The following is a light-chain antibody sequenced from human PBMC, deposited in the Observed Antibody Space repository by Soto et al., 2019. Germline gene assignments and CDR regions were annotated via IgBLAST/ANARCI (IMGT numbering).Light chain of an antibody. Sequence: DIQMTQSPSTLSASVGDRVTITCRVSQSISSWLAWYQQKPGKAPKLLIYKAPSLESGVPSRFSGSGSGTEFTLTISSLQPDDFATYYCQQYNSYWTFGQGTKVDIK. CDR3: QQYNSYWT. CDR2: KAP. CDR1: QSISSW. V-gene: IGKV1-5*03. J-gene: IGKJ1*01.